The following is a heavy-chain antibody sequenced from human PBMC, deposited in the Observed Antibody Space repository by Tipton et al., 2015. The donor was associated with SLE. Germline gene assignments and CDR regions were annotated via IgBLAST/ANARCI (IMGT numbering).Heavy chain of an antibody. Sequence: QLVQSGGGVVQPGRSLRLSCAASGFTFSSYGFHWVRQAPGKGLEWVALISYDSGHKYYADSVKGRFTISRDNSKNTLYLQMSSLRAEDTAVYYCARKFNDYGDYDSWGQGTLVTVSS. CDR3: ARKFNDYGDYDS. CDR1: GFTFSSYG. V-gene: IGHV3-30*03. CDR2: ISYDSGHK. D-gene: IGHD4-17*01. J-gene: IGHJ5*01.